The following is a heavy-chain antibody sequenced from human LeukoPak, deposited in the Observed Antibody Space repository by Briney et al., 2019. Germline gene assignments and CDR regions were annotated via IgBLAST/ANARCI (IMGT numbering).Heavy chain of an antibody. D-gene: IGHD4-23*01. CDR1: GGSISSYY. CDR2: IYYSGST. J-gene: IGHJ3*02. V-gene: IGHV4-59*01. CDR3: ARFAVTPGAFDI. Sequence: PSETLSLTCTVSGGSISSYYRSWIRQPPGKGLEWIGYIYYSGSTNYNPSLKSRVTISVDTSKNQFSLKLSSVTAADTAVYYCARFAVTPGAFDIWGQGTMVTVSS.